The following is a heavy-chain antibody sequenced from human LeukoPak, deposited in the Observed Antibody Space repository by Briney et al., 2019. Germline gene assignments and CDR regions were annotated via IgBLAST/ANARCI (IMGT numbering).Heavy chain of an antibody. D-gene: IGHD3-22*01. CDR2: MKQDGSLK. CDR1: GFTLSNYW. Sequence: GGSLRLSCVASGFTLSNYWMIWVRQAPGKGLEWVANMKQDGSLKYYLDSVKGRFTISRDNAKNSLYLQMNSLRPEDTAVYYCVRDLSPYDSTGYYDAFDIWGQGTVVTVSS. J-gene: IGHJ3*02. CDR3: VRDLSPYDSTGYYDAFDI. V-gene: IGHV3-7*01.